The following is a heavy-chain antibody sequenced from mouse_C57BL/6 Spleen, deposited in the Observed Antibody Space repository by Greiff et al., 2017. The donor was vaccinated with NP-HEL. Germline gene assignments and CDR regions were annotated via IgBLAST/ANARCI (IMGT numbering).Heavy chain of an antibody. D-gene: IGHD4-1*01. CDR1: GFTFSSYT. CDR2: ISGGGGNT. CDR3: ARHRELTGTWFDY. Sequence: DVQLVESGGGLVKPGGSLKLSCAASGFTFSSYTMSWVRQTPEKRLEWVATISGGGGNTYYPDSVKGRFTISRDNAKNTLYLQMSSLRSEDTALYYCARHRELTGTWFDYWGQGTTLTVSA. V-gene: IGHV5-9*01. J-gene: IGHJ2*01.